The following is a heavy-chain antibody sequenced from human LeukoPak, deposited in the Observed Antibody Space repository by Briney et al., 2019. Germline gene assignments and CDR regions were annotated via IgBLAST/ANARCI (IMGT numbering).Heavy chain of an antibody. V-gene: IGHV1-2*02. J-gene: IGHJ4*02. D-gene: IGHD6-19*01. CDR1: GYTFTGYY. Sequence: ASVTVSCKASGYTFTGYYMHWVRQAPGEGLEWMGWINPNNGGTKYAQKFQGRVTMTRDTSINTAYMELRSLRSDDTAVYYCARDTRTGYSSGWYGAYSGSVDYWGQGTLVTVSS. CDR2: INPNNGGT. CDR3: ARDTRTGYSSGWYGAYSGSVDY.